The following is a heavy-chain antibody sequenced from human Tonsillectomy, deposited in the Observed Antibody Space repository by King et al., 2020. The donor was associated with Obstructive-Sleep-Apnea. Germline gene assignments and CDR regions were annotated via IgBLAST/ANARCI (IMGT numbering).Heavy chain of an antibody. Sequence: QLQESGPGLVKPSETLSLTCTFSGGSINSYYWSWIRQTPGKGLEWIGYISYSGSTNYNPSLKSRVTISVDTSKNQFSLKLSSVTAADTAVYYCARDRVGRDGYNRFDYWGQGTLVTVSS. CDR1: GGSINSYY. CDR3: ARDRVGRDGYNRFDY. V-gene: IGHV4-59*01. D-gene: IGHD5-24*01. J-gene: IGHJ4*02. CDR2: ISYSGST.